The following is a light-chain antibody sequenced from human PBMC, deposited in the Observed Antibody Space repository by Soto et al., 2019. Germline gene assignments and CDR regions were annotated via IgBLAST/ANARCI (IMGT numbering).Light chain of an antibody. CDR2: GAS. Sequence: IVLTQSPATLSLSPGERATLSCRASQSVSRYLAWYQQKPGQAPRLLIYGASTRAIGIPARFSGSGSGTEFTLTISSLQSEDFAVYYCQQYNNWPPWTFGQGTKVDIK. CDR3: QQYNNWPPWT. J-gene: IGKJ1*01. V-gene: IGKV3-15*01. CDR1: QSVSRY.